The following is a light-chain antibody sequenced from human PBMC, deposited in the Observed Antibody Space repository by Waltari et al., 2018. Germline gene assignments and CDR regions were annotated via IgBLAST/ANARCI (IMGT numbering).Light chain of an antibody. V-gene: IGKV3-20*01. Sequence: EIVLTQSPGTLSLSLGERATLSCRASQSVSRALAWYQQKPGQAPRLLIYGASTRATGIPDRFSGSGSLTDFSLTISRLEPDDFAVYYCQHYLRLPVTFGQGTTVEI. J-gene: IGKJ1*01. CDR2: GAS. CDR1: QSVSRA. CDR3: QHYLRLPVT.